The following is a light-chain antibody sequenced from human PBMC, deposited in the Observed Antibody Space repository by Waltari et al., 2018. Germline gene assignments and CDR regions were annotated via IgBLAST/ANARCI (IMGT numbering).Light chain of an antibody. CDR2: ASS. J-gene: IGKJ1*01. CDR1: QNIGHY. Sequence: IVLTQSPGTLSLSPGGRATLSCRASQNIGHYLAWYQQKPGQDPRLLIYASSTRATGIPDRFSGSGSGADFSLTITGLEPDDFAVYYCQHHFRLPATFGQGTKV. CDR3: QHHFRLPAT. V-gene: IGKV3-20*01.